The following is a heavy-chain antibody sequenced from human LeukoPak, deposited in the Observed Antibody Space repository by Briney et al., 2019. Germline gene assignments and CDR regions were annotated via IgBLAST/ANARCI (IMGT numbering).Heavy chain of an antibody. CDR2: IYYSGST. Sequence: SETLSLTCAVYGGSFSGYYWSWIRQPPGKGLEWIGYIYYSGSTYYNPSLKSRVTISVDTSKNQFSLKLSSVTAADTAVYYCARADDFWSGLARGWFDPWGQGTLVTVSS. V-gene: IGHV4-59*12. J-gene: IGHJ5*02. D-gene: IGHD3-3*01. CDR1: GGSFSGYY. CDR3: ARADDFWSGLARGWFDP.